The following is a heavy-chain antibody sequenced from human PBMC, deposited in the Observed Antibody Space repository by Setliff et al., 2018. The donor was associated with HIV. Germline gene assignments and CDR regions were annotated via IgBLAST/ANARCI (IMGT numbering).Heavy chain of an antibody. J-gene: IGHJ5*02. CDR2: INHSGSG. Sequence: SETLSLTCAVYGESFSGYYWSWIRQPPGKGLEWIGEINHSGSGNYNPSLKSRVTISVDTSKNQFSLKMSSVTAADTAVYYCARGLGEPERKVGGKWFDPWGQGTLVTVSS. V-gene: IGHV4-34*01. CDR3: ARGLGEPERKVGGKWFDP. CDR1: GESFSGYY. D-gene: IGHD1-1*01.